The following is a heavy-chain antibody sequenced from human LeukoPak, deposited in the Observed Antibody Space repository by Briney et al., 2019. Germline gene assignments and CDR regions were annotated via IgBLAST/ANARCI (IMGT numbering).Heavy chain of an antibody. CDR3: ARDRYPEVTSTPGAFDI. CDR1: GYTLSDYY. J-gene: IGHJ3*02. V-gene: IGHV1-2*02. Sequence: ASVKVSCKASGYTLSDYYITWVRQAPGQGLEWMGWINPKSGGTNFAQKFQGRVTMSRDTSIGTAYMELSSLRSDDAAVYYCARDRYPEVTSTPGAFDIWGQGTMVTVSS. D-gene: IGHD5-12*01. CDR2: INPKSGGT.